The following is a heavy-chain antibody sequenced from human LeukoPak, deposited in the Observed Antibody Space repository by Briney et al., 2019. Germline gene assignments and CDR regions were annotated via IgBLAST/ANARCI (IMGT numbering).Heavy chain of an antibody. D-gene: IGHD3-10*01. CDR2: ISASGLST. Sequence: GGSLRLSCTASGFTFGDYAMSWFRQAPGKGLQWVSGISASGLSTHYADSVKGRFTISRDNSKNTLYLQMDSLGVEDTAVYYCARPWIGEFFEYWGQGTLVTVSS. J-gene: IGHJ4*02. V-gene: IGHV3-23*01. CDR1: GFTFGDYA. CDR3: ARPWIGEFFEY.